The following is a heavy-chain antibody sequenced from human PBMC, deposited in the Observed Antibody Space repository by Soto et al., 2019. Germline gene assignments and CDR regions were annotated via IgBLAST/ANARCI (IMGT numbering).Heavy chain of an antibody. CDR3: ARDEREGLYYVMDG. CDR2: IYSGGST. D-gene: IGHD3-16*01. Sequence: GGSLRLSCAASGFTVSSNYMSWVLQAPGKGLEWVSVIYSGGSTYYADSVKGRFTISRDNSKNTLYLQMNSLRAEDTAVYYWARDEREGLYYVMDGWGQGTTVPVAS. J-gene: IGHJ6*02. V-gene: IGHV3-53*01. CDR1: GFTVSSNY.